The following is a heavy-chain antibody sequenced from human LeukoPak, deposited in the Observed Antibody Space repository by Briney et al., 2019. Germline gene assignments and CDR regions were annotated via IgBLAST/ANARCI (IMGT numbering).Heavy chain of an antibody. CDR2: IYPGDSDP. CDR1: GYSFTSYW. Sequence: GESLKISCKVSGYSFTSYWIDWVRQMPGKGLEWMGIIYPGDSDPRYSPSFQGQVTISADKSISTAYLQWSSLKASDTAMYYCARQPTTDFWSGYTNDYWGQGTLVTVSS. CDR3: ARQPTTDFWSGYTNDY. V-gene: IGHV5-51*01. J-gene: IGHJ4*02. D-gene: IGHD3-3*01.